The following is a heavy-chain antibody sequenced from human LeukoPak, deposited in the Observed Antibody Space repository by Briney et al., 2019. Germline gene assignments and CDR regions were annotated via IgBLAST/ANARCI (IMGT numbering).Heavy chain of an antibody. CDR1: GFTFSSYA. CDR3: AKDPMPYYYDSSGYY. Sequence: GGSLRLSCAASGFTFSSYAMSWVRQAPGKGLEWVSAISGSGGSTYYADSVKGRFTISRDNSKNTLYLQMNSLRAEDTAVYYCAKDPMPYYYDSSGYYWGQGTLVTVAS. CDR2: ISGSGGST. J-gene: IGHJ4*02. D-gene: IGHD3-22*01. V-gene: IGHV3-23*01.